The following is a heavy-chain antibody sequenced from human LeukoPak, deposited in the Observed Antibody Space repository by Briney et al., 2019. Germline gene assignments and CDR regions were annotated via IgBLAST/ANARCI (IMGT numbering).Heavy chain of an antibody. Sequence: SETLSLTCAVYGGSFSGYYWSWLRQPPGKGLEWIGEINHSGSTNYNPSLTSRVTISVDTSKNQFSLKLSSVTAADTAVYYCARGPINYYLNWLHPWGQGTLVTVSS. CDR1: GGSFSGYY. D-gene: IGHD3-10*01. CDR3: ARGPINYYLNWLHP. J-gene: IGHJ5*02. CDR2: INHSGST. V-gene: IGHV4-34*01.